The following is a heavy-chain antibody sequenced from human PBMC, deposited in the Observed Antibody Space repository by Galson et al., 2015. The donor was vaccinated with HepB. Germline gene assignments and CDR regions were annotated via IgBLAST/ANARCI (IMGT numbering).Heavy chain of an antibody. CDR1: GFTFSSYG. CDR2: IWYDGSNK. Sequence: SLRLSCAASGFTFSSYGMHWVRQAPGKGLEWVAVIWYDGSNKYYADSVKGRFTISRDNSKNTLYLQMNSLRAEDTAVYYCARDSANYDSSGYYYRYFDLWGRGTLVTVSS. CDR3: ARDSANYDSSGYYYRYFDL. V-gene: IGHV3-33*01. D-gene: IGHD3-22*01. J-gene: IGHJ2*01.